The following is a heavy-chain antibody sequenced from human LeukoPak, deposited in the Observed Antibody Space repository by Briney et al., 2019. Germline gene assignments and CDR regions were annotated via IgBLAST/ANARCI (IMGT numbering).Heavy chain of an antibody. D-gene: IGHD3-10*01. V-gene: IGHV4-34*01. Sequence: GSLRLSCAAAGFTFSDSWMSWIRQPPGKGLEWIGEINHSGSTNYNPSLKSRVTISVDTSKNQFSLKLSSVTAADTAVYYCARGGSYYTWFDPWGQGTLVTVSS. CDR2: INHSGST. J-gene: IGHJ5*02. CDR1: GFTFSDSW. CDR3: ARGGSYYTWFDP.